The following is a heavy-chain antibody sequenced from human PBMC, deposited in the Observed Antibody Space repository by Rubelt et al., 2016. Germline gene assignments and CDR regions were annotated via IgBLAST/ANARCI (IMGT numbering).Heavy chain of an antibody. CDR3: ARGGYSSSWYWVY. V-gene: IGHV3-74*02. J-gene: IGHJ4*02. CDR2: INSDGSST. Sequence: EVQLVESGGDLVQPGGSLRLSCAASGFTFSSYWMHWVRQAPGKGLVWVSRINSDGSSTTYADSVKGRFTISRDNAENSLYLQRNSRRAVDTAVYCCARGGYSSSWYWVYWGQGTLVTVSS. D-gene: IGHD6-13*01. CDR1: GFTFSSYW.